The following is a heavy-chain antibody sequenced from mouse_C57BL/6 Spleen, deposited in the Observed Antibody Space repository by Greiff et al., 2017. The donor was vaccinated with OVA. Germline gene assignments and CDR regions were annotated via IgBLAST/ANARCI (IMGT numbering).Heavy chain of an antibody. CDR3: ARSGTHYYAMDY. J-gene: IGHJ4*01. Sequence: QVQLQQSGAELVKPGASVKMSCKASGYTFTSYWITWVKQRPGQGLEWIGDIYPGSGSTNYNEKFKSKATLTVDTSSSTAYMQLSSLTSEDSAVYYCARSGTHYYAMDYWGQGTSVTVSS. V-gene: IGHV1-55*01. D-gene: IGHD3-3*01. CDR2: IYPGSGST. CDR1: GYTFTSYW.